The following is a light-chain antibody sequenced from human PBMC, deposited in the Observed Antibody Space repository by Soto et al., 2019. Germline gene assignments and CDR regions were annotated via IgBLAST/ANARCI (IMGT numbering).Light chain of an antibody. V-gene: IGLV2-23*02. J-gene: IGLJ1*01. Sequence: QSALTQPASVSGSRGQSVTISCSGSDIGNYNLVSWYQHLPGRAPKLLIFEVTMRPSGISDRFSGSKSASTASLTISGLQAEDEGDYYCASYAGSRTYVFGSGTKVTV. CDR3: ASYAGSRTYV. CDR2: EVT. CDR1: SDIGNYNL.